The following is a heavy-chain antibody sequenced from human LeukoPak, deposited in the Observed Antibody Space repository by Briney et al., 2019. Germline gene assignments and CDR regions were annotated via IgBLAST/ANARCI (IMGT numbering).Heavy chain of an antibody. D-gene: IGHD2-15*01. CDR1: GFTFTSYA. CDR3: AKELGGSSFDY. CDR2: ISSSNTYI. Sequence: PGGSLRLSCAASGFTFTSYAMIWVRQAPGKGLEWVSSISSSNTYIYYADSVKGRFTISRDNAKNSLYLQMNSLRAEDTAVYYCAKELGGSSFDYWGQGALVSVSS. V-gene: IGHV3-21*01. J-gene: IGHJ4*02.